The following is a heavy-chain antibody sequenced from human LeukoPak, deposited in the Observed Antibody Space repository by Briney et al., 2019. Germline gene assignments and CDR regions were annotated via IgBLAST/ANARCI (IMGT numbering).Heavy chain of an antibody. J-gene: IGHJ3*02. Sequence: GGSLRLSCVASGFTFSSYAMGWVRQAPGKRPEWVSSPTDSGGTTYYVDSVKGRFTISRDNSKNTQYLHMNSLRAEDTAMYYCAKKRDAFDIWGQGTVVAVSS. V-gene: IGHV3-23*01. D-gene: IGHD5-24*01. CDR3: AKKRDAFDI. CDR1: GFTFSSYA. CDR2: PTDSGGTT.